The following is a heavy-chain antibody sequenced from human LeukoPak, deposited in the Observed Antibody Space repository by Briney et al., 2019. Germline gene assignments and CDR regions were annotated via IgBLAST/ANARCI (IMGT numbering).Heavy chain of an antibody. CDR3: AGLAVVVAGGYYYGMDV. CDR1: GDSISSYY. J-gene: IGHJ6*02. V-gene: IGHV4-59*05. Sequence: KTSETLSLTCTVSGDSISSYYWSWIRQPPGKGLEWIGSIYYSGSTYYNPSLKSRVTISVDTSKNQFSLKLSSVTAADTAVYYCAGLAVVVAGGYYYGMDVWGQGTTVTVSS. D-gene: IGHD2-15*01. CDR2: IYYSGST.